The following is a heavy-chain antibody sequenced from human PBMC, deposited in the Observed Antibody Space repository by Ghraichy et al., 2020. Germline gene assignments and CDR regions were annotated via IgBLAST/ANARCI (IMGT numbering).Heavy chain of an antibody. CDR2: ISSSSSTI. CDR3: ARLIIAAAGTWFDP. J-gene: IGHJ5*02. CDR1: GFTFSSYS. V-gene: IGHV3-48*02. Sequence: SCAASGFTFSSYSMNWVRQAPGKGLEWVSDISSSSSTIYYADSVKGRFTISRDNAKNSLYLQMNSLRDEDTAVYYCARLIIAAAGTWFDPWGQGTLVTVSS. D-gene: IGHD6-13*01.